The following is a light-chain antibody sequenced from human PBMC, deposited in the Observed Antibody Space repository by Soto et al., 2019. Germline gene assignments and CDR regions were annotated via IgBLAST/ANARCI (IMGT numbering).Light chain of an antibody. V-gene: IGKV3-15*01. Sequence: EIVFTPSPGTLSLSPGERATLSCRASQSVSSNLAWYQQKPGQAPRLLIYGASTRATGIPARFSGSGSGTEFTLTISSLQSEDFAVYYCQQYNNWPPITFGQGTRLEIK. CDR2: GAS. CDR1: QSVSSN. CDR3: QQYNNWPPIT. J-gene: IGKJ5*01.